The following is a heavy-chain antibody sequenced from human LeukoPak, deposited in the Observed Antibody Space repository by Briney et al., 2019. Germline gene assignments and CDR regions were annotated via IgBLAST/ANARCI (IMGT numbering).Heavy chain of an antibody. CDR3: AREGYCSGGSCLYYYYYYMDV. V-gene: IGHV4-30-4*08. CDR2: IYYSGST. CDR1: GGSISSGDYY. D-gene: IGHD2-15*01. J-gene: IGHJ6*03. Sequence: SQTLSLTCTVSGGSISSGDYYWSWIRQPPGKGLEWIGYIYYSGSTYYNPSLKSRVTISVDTSKNQFSLKLSSVTAADTAVYYCAREGYCSGGSCLYYYYYYMDVWGKGTTVTVSS.